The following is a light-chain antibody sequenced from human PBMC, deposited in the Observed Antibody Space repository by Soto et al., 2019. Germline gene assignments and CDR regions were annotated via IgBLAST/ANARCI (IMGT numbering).Light chain of an antibody. J-gene: IGLJ3*02. V-gene: IGLV1-40*01. CDR2: ANI. CDR1: NTNIGAGYD. Sequence: QPVLTQPPSVSGAPGQRVSISCTGTNTNIGAGYDVNWYQLLPGTASKLLIYANINRPSGVPDRFSGSKSGASAFLVITGLQAEDEADYYCQSYDSSLSAWKVFGGGTKLTVL. CDR3: QSYDSSLSAWKV.